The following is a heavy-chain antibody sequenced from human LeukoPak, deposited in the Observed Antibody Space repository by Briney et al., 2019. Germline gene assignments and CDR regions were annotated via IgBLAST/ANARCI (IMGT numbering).Heavy chain of an antibody. J-gene: IGHJ3*02. CDR2: INSDGSST. D-gene: IGHD2-21*02. Sequence: GGSLRLSCAASGFTFSSYWMDWVRQAPGKGLVWVSRINSDGSSTSYADSVKGRFTISRDNAKNTLYLQMNSLRAEDTAVYYCARRLAYCGGDCYSFAFDIWGQGTMVTVSS. V-gene: IGHV3-74*01. CDR1: GFTFSSYW. CDR3: ARRLAYCGGDCYSFAFDI.